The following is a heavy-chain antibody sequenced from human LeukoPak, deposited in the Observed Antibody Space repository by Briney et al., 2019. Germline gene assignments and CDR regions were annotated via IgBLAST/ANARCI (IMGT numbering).Heavy chain of an antibody. CDR2: IYTSGST. J-gene: IGHJ3*02. V-gene: IGHV4-4*07. CDR3: ARDGRVVVPTAPAVFDI. Sequence: SETLSFNATVSGGTITDYYWSWLGQREGQGLKWIMSIYTSGSTKYKHSHKSRVTMSLDTSNNQNTLKLTSVTAADTAVYYCARDGRVVVPTAPAVFDIWGQGTMVTVSS. CDR1: GGTITDYY. D-gene: IGHD2-2*01.